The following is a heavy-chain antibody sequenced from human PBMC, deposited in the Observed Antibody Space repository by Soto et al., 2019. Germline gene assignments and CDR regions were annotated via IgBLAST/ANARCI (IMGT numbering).Heavy chain of an antibody. Sequence: EVQLVESGGGLVQPGGSLRLSCAASGFTFNSYSMNWVRQAPGKGLEWVSYISSISSTIYYGDSVKGRFTISRDNAKNSLYLPMNRLRNEETAVYYCARDRGPGGYYYSAMGVWGQGTTVTVSS. CDR1: GFTFNSYS. CDR2: ISSISSTI. J-gene: IGHJ6*02. D-gene: IGHD3-10*01. CDR3: ARDRGPGGYYYSAMGV. V-gene: IGHV3-48*02.